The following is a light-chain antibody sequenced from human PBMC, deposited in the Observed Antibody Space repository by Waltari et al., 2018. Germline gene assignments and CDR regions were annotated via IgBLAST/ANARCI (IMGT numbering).Light chain of an antibody. CDR2: DVT. J-gene: IGLJ1*01. V-gene: IGLV2-14*03. Sequence: QSALTQPASVSGSPGQSITLSCTGTSSDVGGYNYVSWYQQHPGKAPKLMIYDVTERPSGISNRFSGSKSGKPASLTISGLQAEDEADYYCGSYTSSSTFDLFGTGTKVTVL. CDR3: GSYTSSSTFDL. CDR1: SSDVGGYNY.